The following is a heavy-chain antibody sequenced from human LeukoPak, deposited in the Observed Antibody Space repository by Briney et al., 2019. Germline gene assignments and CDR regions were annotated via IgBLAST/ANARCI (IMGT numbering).Heavy chain of an antibody. CDR2: INPRGDST. CDR3: VRDGTGWGGDFDY. V-gene: IGHV1-46*01. Sequence: APVKASCNASGYTFCSYYMHSVRQAPGQGLEWMAIINPRGDSTTCAQNFQCRVTMTRDTSTKTVYMELSSLRSEDTAVYSCVRDGTGWGGDFDYWGQGTLVTVSS. J-gene: IGHJ4*02. CDR1: GYTFCSYY. D-gene: IGHD3-10*01.